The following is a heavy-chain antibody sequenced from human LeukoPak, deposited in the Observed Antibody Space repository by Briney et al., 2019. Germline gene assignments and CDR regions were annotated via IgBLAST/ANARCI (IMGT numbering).Heavy chain of an antibody. CDR2: IKQDGSEK. V-gene: IGHV3-7*01. J-gene: IGHJ3*02. D-gene: IGHD5-24*01. CDR3: ARLRDGYNAAFDI. Sequence: TGGSLRLSCAASGFTFSSYWMSWVRQAPGKGLEWVANIKQDGSEKYYVDSVKGRFTISRDNAKNSLYLQMNSLRAEDTAVYYCARLRDGYNAAFDIWGQGTMVTVSS. CDR1: GFTFSSYW.